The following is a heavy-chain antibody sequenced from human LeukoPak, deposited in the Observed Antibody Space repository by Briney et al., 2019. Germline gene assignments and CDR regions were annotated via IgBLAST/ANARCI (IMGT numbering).Heavy chain of an antibody. V-gene: IGHV4-59*01. D-gene: IGHD6-13*01. J-gene: IGHJ4*02. Sequence: SETLSLTCTVSCVSISSYYWSWLRQPPGKGLEWIGYIYYSGSTNYNPSLKSRVTISVDTSKNQFSLKLSSGTAADTAVYDCTRDGSTSWYKGGFDYWGPGTLVTVSS. CDR2: IYYSGST. CDR3: TRDGSTSWYKGGFDY. CDR1: CVSISSYY.